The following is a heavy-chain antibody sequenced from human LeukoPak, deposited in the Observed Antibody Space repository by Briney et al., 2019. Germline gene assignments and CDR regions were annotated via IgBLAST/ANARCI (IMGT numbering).Heavy chain of an antibody. CDR3: VRSSGGKGGPGIRYFDY. CDR2: SYTGGSA. CDR1: GFNVSSNY. D-gene: IGHD4-23*01. Sequence: PGGSLRLSCAASGFNVSSNYIHWVRQAPGKGLEWSSVSYTGGSAYYADSVEGRFTISRDNSKNAFYLQMHNLSAGDPAVYYCVRSSGGKGGPGIRYFDYWGQGTVVSVSS. V-gene: IGHV3-53*01. J-gene: IGHJ4*02.